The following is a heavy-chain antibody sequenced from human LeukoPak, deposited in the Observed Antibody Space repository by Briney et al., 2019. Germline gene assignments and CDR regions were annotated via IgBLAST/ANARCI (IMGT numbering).Heavy chain of an antibody. D-gene: IGHD3-3*01. J-gene: IGHJ3*02. Sequence: SETLSLTCAVYGGSFSGYYWSWIRQPPGKGLEWIGEVNHGASTNYNPSLKSRFTISVYTSKNQSFLKLNSVTAADTAVYYCARGSSWGSDFWSGYARLDAFDIWGQGTMVTVSS. CDR3: ARGSSWGSDFWSGYARLDAFDI. CDR2: VNHGAST. V-gene: IGHV4-34*01. CDR1: GGSFSGYY.